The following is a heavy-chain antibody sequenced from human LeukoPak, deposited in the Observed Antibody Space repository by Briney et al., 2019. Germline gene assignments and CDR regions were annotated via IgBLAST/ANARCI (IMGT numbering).Heavy chain of an antibody. D-gene: IGHD5-24*01. J-gene: IGHJ4*02. CDR2: VSHRGRT. CDR3: AREMATDRGGFDY. CDR1: GGSLSGYY. Sequence: PSKTLSLTCAVYGGSLSGYYWSWIRQSPGKGLEWIGEVSHRGRTNYNASLKSRVTISVDTSKNQFSLRLSYVTAADTAVYHCAREMATDRGGFDYWGQGILVTVSS. V-gene: IGHV4-34*01.